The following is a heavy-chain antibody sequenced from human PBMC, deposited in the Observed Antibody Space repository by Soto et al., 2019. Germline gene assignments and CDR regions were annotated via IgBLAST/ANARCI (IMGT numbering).Heavy chain of an antibody. CDR3: ARFTRYYFDY. J-gene: IGHJ4*01. Sequence: QVQLQESGPGLVKSSETLSLTCTVSGGSPSNSYWSWIRQPPGKGLEWIGYIYYSGHTNYNPSLKSRVTMSVDPSKNQFSLNLSSVTAADTAMYYCARFTRYYFDYWGQGTLVTVSS. CDR1: GGSPSNSY. CDR2: IYYSGHT. V-gene: IGHV4-59*08.